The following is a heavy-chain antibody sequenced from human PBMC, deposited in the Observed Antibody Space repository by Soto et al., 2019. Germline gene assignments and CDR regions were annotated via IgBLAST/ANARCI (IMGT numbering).Heavy chain of an antibody. CDR1: GYTFTSYD. V-gene: IGHV1-8*01. J-gene: IGHJ4*02. CDR2: MNPNSGNT. D-gene: IGHD3-9*01. Sequence: QVQLVQSGAEVKKPGASVKVSCKASGYTFTSYDINWVRQATGQGLEWMGSMNPNSGNTGYAQKFQGRVTMTRNTSISTAYMELSSLRSEDTAVYYCARGRKLVIITPFDYWGQGTLVTVSS. CDR3: ARGRKLVIITPFDY.